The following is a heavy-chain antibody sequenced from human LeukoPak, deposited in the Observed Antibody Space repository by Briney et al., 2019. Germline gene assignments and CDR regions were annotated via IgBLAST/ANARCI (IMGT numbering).Heavy chain of an antibody. D-gene: IGHD3-10*01. V-gene: IGHV3-9*01. Sequence: GGSLTLSCAVAGFSLDDYAMRWVRQPPGKGLEWVGGISWIGGSIGYADSMKGRSTTSRHTAKQSPYMQMTSVRTEEPAFYFCAKDWANYYGSGSHKGLFDYWGQRTLGTVSS. CDR1: GFSLDDYA. CDR2: ISWIGGSI. CDR3: AKDWANYYGSGSHKGLFDY. J-gene: IGHJ4*02.